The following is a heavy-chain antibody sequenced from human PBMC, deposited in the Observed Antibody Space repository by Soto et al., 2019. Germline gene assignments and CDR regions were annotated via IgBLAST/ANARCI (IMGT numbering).Heavy chain of an antibody. CDR2: ISSSSSHI. Sequence: EVQLVESGGGLVKPGGSLRLSCAASGFTLTSYSMHWVRQAPGKGLEWVSSISSSSSHIYYADSVQGRFTISRDNARNSVYLQMNSLRAEDTAVYYCVRERGLSSFYGMDVWGQGTTVTVSS. J-gene: IGHJ6*02. D-gene: IGHD3-10*01. V-gene: IGHV3-21*02. CDR1: GFTLTSYS. CDR3: VRERGLSSFYGMDV.